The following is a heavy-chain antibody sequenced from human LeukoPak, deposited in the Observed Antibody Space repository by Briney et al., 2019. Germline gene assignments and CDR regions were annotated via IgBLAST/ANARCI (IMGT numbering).Heavy chain of an antibody. D-gene: IGHD2-15*01. CDR2: IYYSGST. CDR3: ARSEDCSGGSCYSDWYFDL. V-gene: IGHV4-59*01. J-gene: IGHJ2*01. Sequence: LETLSLTCTVSGGSISSYYWSWIRQPPGKGLEWIGYIYYSGSTNYNPSLKSRVTISVDTSKNQFSLKLSSVTAADTAVYYCARSEDCSGGSCYSDWYFDLWGRGTLVTVSS. CDR1: GGSISSYY.